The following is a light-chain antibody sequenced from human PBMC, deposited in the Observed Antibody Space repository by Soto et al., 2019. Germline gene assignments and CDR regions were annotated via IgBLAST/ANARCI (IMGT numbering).Light chain of an antibody. Sequence: ETVLTQSPATLSLSPGERATLSCRASRSTSTYLAWYQQKPGQAPRLLIYEALNRATGIPARFSGSGSGTDFTLTISSLEPEDFAVYYCQKRNNWPLTFGGGTKGDIK. CDR3: QKRNNWPLT. V-gene: IGKV3-11*01. CDR1: RSTSTY. J-gene: IGKJ4*02. CDR2: EAL.